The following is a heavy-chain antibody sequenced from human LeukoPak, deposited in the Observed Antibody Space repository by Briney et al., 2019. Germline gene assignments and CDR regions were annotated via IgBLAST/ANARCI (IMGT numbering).Heavy chain of an antibody. CDR2: IIPIFGTA. V-gene: IGHV1-69*05. D-gene: IGHD3-10*01. CDR3: AREVSGSGNNWFDP. J-gene: IGHJ5*02. CDR1: GGTFSSYT. Sequence: SVKVSCKASGGTFSSYTISWVRQAPGQGLEWMGGIIPIFGTANYAQKFQGRVTITTDESTSTAYMELSSLRSEDTAVYYCAREVSGSGNNWFDPWGQGALVTVSS.